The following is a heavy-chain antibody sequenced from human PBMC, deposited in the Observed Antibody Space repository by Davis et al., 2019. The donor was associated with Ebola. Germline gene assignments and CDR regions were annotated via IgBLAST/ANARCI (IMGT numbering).Heavy chain of an antibody. CDR2: INHRGRT. V-gene: IGHV4-34*01. J-gene: IGHJ6*04. CDR3: ARGNWVEMAKRYGLDV. CDR1: GESFHAYY. D-gene: IGHD5-24*01. Sequence: SETLSLTCAVYGESFHAYYWSWIRLAPGKGLDWIGEINHRGRTSYNPSLMSRVTISVDTAKNQFSLTLRSVTAADAAVYYCARGNWVEMAKRYGLDVWGKGTTVTVSS.